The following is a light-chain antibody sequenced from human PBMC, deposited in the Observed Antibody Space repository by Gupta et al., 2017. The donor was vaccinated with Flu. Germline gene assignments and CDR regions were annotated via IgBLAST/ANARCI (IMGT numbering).Light chain of an antibody. Sequence: SLGERATINCKRCKKSLNSGNKKKYLHWYQQRPGQPPRRLLYWVSYRESGVPDRFSGSGSGTDFTLTIRRLQPDDVGIYFCLQGASTPPAFGQGTRLE. CDR2: WVS. V-gene: IGKV4-1*01. J-gene: IGKJ5*01. CDR1: KKSLNSGNKKKY. CDR3: LQGASTPPA.